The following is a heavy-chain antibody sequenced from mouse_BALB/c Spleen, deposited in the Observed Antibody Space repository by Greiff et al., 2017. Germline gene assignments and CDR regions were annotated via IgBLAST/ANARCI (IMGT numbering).Heavy chain of an antibody. J-gene: IGHJ1*01. CDR3: ARSGWDYWYFDV. Sequence: ESGPGLVKPSQSLSLTCTVTGYSITSDYAWNWIRQFPGNKLEWMGYISYSGSTSYNPSLKSRISITRDTSKNQFFLQLNSVTTEDTATYYCARSGWDYWYFDVWGAGTTVTVSS. D-gene: IGHD1-1*02. V-gene: IGHV3-2*02. CDR1: GYSITSDYA. CDR2: ISYSGST.